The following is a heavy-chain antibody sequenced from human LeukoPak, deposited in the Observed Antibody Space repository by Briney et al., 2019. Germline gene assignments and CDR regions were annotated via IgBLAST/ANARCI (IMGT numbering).Heavy chain of an antibody. CDR1: GFTFSSYS. CDR2: ISSSSSYT. D-gene: IGHD2-15*01. J-gene: IGHJ4*02. CDR3: ARDPNGSSYLSN. V-gene: IGHV3-21*01. Sequence: PGGSLRLSCAASGFTFSSYSMNWVRQAPGKGLEWVSSISSSSSYTYYADSVKGRFTISRDNAKNSLYLQMNSLRAEDTAVYYCARDPNGSSYLSNWGQGTLVTVSS.